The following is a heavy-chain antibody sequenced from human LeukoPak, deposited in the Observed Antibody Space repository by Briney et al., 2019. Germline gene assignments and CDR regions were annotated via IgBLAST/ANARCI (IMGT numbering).Heavy chain of an antibody. D-gene: IGHD5-18*01. CDR2: ISWNSGSI. J-gene: IGHJ6*03. CDR3: AKDCCVDTATTRYYYYYYMDV. Sequence: LRLSCAASGFTFDDYAMHWVRQAPGKGLEWVSGISWNSGSIGYADSVKGRFTISRDNAKNSLYLQMNSLRAEDTAVYYCAKDCCVDTATTRYYYYYYMDVWGKGTTVTISS. V-gene: IGHV3-9*01. CDR1: GFTFDDYA.